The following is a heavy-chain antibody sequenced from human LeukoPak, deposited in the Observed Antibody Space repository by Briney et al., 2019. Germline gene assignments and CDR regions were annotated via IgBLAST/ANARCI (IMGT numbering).Heavy chain of an antibody. CDR3: AREETSYYDFWSGYYRSYYYYYGMDV. J-gene: IGHJ6*02. D-gene: IGHD3-3*01. CDR2: ISSISSYI. V-gene: IGHV3-21*04. Sequence: PGGSLRLSCAASGFTFSSYSMNWVRQAPGKGLEWVSSISSISSYIYYADSVKGRFTISRDNAKNSLYLQMNSLRAEDTAVYYCAREETSYYDFWSGYYRSYYYYYGMDVWGQGTTVTVSS. CDR1: GFTFSSYS.